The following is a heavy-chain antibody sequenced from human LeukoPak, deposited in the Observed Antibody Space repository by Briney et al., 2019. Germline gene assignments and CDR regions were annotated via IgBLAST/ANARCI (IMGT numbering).Heavy chain of an antibody. CDR1: GFTFSSYA. V-gene: IGHV3-23*01. CDR2: ISGSGGST. J-gene: IGHJ4*02. D-gene: IGHD3-16*01. CDR3: AKVGDYVWGTIDY. Sequence: GGSLRLSCAASGFTFSSYAMSWVRQAPGKVLEWVSAISGSGGSTYYADSVKGRFTISRDNSKNTLYLQMNSLRAEDTAVYYCAKVGDYVWGTIDYWGQGTLVTVSS.